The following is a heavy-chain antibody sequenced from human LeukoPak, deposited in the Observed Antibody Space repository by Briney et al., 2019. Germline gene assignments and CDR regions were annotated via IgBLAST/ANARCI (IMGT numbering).Heavy chain of an antibody. CDR3: ARDPHALDY. Sequence: GGSLRLSCAASGFSFSTYSMNWVRQAPGKGLEWVSYIYRSGTTIYYADSVKGRFTISRDNAKNSLYLQMNSLRDEDTAVYYCARDPHALDYWGQGTLVTVS. J-gene: IGHJ4*02. CDR1: GFSFSTYS. V-gene: IGHV3-48*02. CDR2: IYRSGTTI.